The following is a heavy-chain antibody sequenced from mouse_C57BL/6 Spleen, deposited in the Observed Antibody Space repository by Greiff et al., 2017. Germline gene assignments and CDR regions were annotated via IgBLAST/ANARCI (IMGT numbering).Heavy chain of an antibody. CDR2: INPGSGGT. V-gene: IGHV1-54*01. Sequence: QVQLQQSGAELVRPGTSVKLSCKASGYAFTNYWIEWVKQRPGQGLEWIGVINPGSGGTNYNEKFKGKATLTADKSSSTAYMQLSSLTSEDSAVYFCACDGKGDYYYFDYWGQGTSVTVSS. CDR3: ACDGKGDYYYFDY. J-gene: IGHJ4*01. D-gene: IGHD2-3*01. CDR1: GYAFTNYW.